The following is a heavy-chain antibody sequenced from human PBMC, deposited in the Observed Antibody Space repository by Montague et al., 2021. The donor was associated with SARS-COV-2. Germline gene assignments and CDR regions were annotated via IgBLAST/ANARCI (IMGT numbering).Heavy chain of an antibody. CDR2: IYASGGT. CDR1: GEPISGFF. J-gene: IGHJ4*02. V-gene: IGHV4-4*07. Sequence: SETLSLTSSLAGEPISGFFWNWIRQPAGKGLEWIGRIYASGGTDYNSSLEGVFTMSVDTSKNQFSLKVNSVTAADTAMYYCARGVVAAPPVVDYGGRGTLVTVSS. D-gene: IGHD2-15*01. CDR3: ARGVVAAPPVVDY.